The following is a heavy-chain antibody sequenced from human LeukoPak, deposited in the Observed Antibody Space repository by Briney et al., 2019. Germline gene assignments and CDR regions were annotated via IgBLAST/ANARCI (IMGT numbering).Heavy chain of an antibody. Sequence: PSETLSLTCTVSGDSISSYYWSWIRQPPGKGLEWIGYIYTSGSTNYNPSLKSRVTISVDTSKNQFSLKLSSVTAADTAVYYCARGDCSSTSCFFDPWGQGTLVTVSS. CDR2: IYTSGST. CDR3: ARGDCSSTSCFFDP. V-gene: IGHV4-4*09. D-gene: IGHD2-2*01. CDR1: GDSISSYY. J-gene: IGHJ5*02.